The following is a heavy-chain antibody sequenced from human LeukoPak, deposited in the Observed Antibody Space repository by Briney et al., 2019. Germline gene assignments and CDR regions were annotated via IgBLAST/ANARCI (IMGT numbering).Heavy chain of an antibody. Sequence: ASVKVSCKASGYPLSAHFLNWVRQAPGQGLEWMGNIDTTTGNPRYAQDFTGRFVFSLDTSVSTAYLQITSLKADDTAAHYCVRGTPTPGMDYWGQGTQVTVSS. D-gene: IGHD3-10*01. CDR1: GYPLSAHF. V-gene: IGHV7-4-1*02. J-gene: IGHJ4*02. CDR2: IDTTTGNP. CDR3: VRGTPTPGMDY.